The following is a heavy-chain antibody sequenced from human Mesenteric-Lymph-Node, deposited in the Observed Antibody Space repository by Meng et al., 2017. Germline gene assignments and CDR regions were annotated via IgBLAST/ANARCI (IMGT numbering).Heavy chain of an antibody. D-gene: IGHD3-9*01. Sequence: ASVKVSCKASGYTFTSYYMHWVRQAPGQRLEWMGWINAGNGNTKYSQKFQGRVTITRDTSASTAYMELSSLRSEDTAVYYCARDRGYYDILTGYYAMSYFDYWGQGTLVTVSS. CDR3: ARDRGYYDILTGYYAMSYFDY. J-gene: IGHJ4*02. CDR1: GYTFTSYY. CDR2: INAGNGNT. V-gene: IGHV1-3*01.